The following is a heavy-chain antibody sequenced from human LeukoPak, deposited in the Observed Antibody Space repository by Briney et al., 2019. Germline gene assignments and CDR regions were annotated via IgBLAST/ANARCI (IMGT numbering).Heavy chain of an antibody. CDR2: TYYSGST. V-gene: IGHV4-59*01. Sequence: SETLSLTCTVSGGSISSYYWSWIRQPPGKGLEWIGYTYYSGSTNYNPSLKSRVTISVDTSKNQFSLKLSSVTAADTAVYYCARGYYYYGMDVWGQGTTVTVSS. CDR3: ARGYYYYGMDV. J-gene: IGHJ6*02. CDR1: GGSISSYY.